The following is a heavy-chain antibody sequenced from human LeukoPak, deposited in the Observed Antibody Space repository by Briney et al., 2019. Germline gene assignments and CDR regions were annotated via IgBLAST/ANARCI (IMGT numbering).Heavy chain of an antibody. CDR1: GFTFSSHA. CDR2: ISGSGGDT. V-gene: IGHV3-23*01. D-gene: IGHD4-11*01. CDR3: AIGPNDSSNYFFEY. Sequence: GGSLRLSCAASGFTFSSHAMSWVRQAPGKGLEWVSVISGSGGDTYYADSVKGRFTISRYNSKNTLYVQMNSLGAEDTAVYYCAIGPNDSSNYFFEYWGQGTLVTVSS. J-gene: IGHJ4*02.